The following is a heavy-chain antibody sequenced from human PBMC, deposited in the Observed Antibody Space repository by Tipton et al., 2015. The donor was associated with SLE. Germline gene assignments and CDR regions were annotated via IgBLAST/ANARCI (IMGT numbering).Heavy chain of an antibody. CDR1: GYTFTNYG. J-gene: IGHJ4*02. CDR3: ARDGFGCNPVSGGY. V-gene: IGHV1-18*01. CDR2: ISGYTGNT. D-gene: IGHD3-10*01. Sequence: QLVQSGAEVKKPGASVKVSCKASGYTFTNYGLSWVRQATGQGLDWMGWISGYTGNTKSAQKFQGRVTLTTDTSTSTAYLELRSRRSEDTAVCYCARDGFGCNPVSGGYWGQGTLVTVSS.